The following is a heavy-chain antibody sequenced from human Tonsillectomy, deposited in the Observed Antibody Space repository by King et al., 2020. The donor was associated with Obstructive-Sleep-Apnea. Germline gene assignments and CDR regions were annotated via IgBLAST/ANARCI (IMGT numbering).Heavy chain of an antibody. D-gene: IGHD2-2*01. CDR2: IKSKIDGETT. CDR3: ATWFLGSTRY. CDR1: GFTFSDAW. V-gene: IGHV3-15*02. J-gene: IGHJ4*02. Sequence: VQLVESEGALVKPGGSLRLSCAASGFTFSDAWMNWVRQAPGKGLEWVGRIKSKIDGETTDYAAPVKGRFTISRDDSKNTVYLQMNTLKTEDTAVYYCATWFLGSTRYWGRGTLVTVSS.